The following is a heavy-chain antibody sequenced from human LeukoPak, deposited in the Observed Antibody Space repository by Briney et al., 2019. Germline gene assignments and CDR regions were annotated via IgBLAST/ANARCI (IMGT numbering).Heavy chain of an antibody. J-gene: IGHJ4*02. V-gene: IGHV4-39*01. D-gene: IGHD2-21*02. CDR1: GGSISSSSYY. CDR3: ARHRPYCGGDCYRYYFDY. Sequence: SETLSLTCTVSGGSISSSSYYWGWIRQPPGKGLEWIGSIYYSGSTYYNPSLKSRVTISVDTSKNRFSLKLSSVTAADTAVYYCARHRPYCGGDCYRYYFDYWGQGTLVTVSS. CDR2: IYYSGST.